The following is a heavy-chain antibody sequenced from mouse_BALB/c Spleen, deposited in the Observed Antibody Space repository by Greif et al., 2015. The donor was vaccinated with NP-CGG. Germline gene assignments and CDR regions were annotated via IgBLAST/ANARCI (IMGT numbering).Heavy chain of an antibody. CDR2: INPSNGRT. V-gene: IGHV1S81*02. D-gene: IGHD2-3*01. J-gene: IGHJ4*01. CDR3: AIYDGYYYYAMDY. Sequence: QVQLQQPGAELVKPGASVKLSCKASGYTFTSYWMHWVKQRPGQGLEWIGEINPSNGRTNYNEKFKSKATLTVDKSSSPAYMQLSSLTPEDSAVYYCAIYDGYYYYAMDYWGQGTSVTASS. CDR1: GYTFTSYW.